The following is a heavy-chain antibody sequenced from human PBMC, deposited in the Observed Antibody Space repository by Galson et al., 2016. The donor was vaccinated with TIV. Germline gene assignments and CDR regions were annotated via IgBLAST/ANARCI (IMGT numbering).Heavy chain of an antibody. CDR3: ALYGRVSINAFYV. V-gene: IGHV2-5*02. CDR2: IYWDDKQ. Sequence: PALVKPTQTLTLTCTLSGVSGIPSGVAVGWIRQPPGKALEWLALIYWDDKQRYRPSLKNSVTIAKDTSKNQVVLTMTHMDPVDTGTYFCALYGRVSINAFYVWGQGTRVTVSS. D-gene: IGHD3-10*01. CDR1: GVSGIPSGVA. J-gene: IGHJ3*01.